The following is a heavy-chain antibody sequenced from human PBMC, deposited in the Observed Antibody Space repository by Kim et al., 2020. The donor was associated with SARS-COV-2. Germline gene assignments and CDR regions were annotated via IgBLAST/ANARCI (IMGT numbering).Heavy chain of an antibody. J-gene: IGHJ6*02. Sequence: GGSLRLSCAASGFTFSSYAMHWVRQAPGKGLEWVAVISYDGSNKYYADSVKGRFTISRDNSKNTLYLQMNSLRAEDTAVYYCASGRYGSGSYYYYGMDVWGQGTTVTVSS. CDR3: ASGRYGSGSYYYYGMDV. V-gene: IGHV3-30*04. D-gene: IGHD3-10*01. CDR1: GFTFSSYA. CDR2: ISYDGSNK.